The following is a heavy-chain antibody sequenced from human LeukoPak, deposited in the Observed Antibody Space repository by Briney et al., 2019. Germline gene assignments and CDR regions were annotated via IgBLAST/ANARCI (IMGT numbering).Heavy chain of an antibody. J-gene: IGHJ4*02. V-gene: IGHV3-30-3*01. D-gene: IGHD6-19*01. CDR2: ISYDGSNK. CDR3: ARDGRYSSGWSLSDY. Sequence: PGRPLRLSCAASGFTFSSYAMHGVRQAPGKGLEWVAVISYDGSNKYYADSVKGRFTISRDNSKNTLYLQMNSLRAEDTAVYYCARDGRYSSGWSLSDYWGQGTLVTVSS. CDR1: GFTFSSYA.